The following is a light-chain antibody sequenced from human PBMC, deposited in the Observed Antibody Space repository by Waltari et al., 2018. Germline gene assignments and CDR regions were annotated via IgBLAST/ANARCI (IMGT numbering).Light chain of an antibody. CDR3: QHYVRLPAT. CDR1: QSVSRS. Sequence: IVLTQSPGPLSLSPGERATLACRASQSVSRSFAWYQQKPGQAPKLLIYGASTRATGIPDRFTGSGSGTDFSLTISSLEPEDFAIYFCQHYVRLPATFGQGTKVEIK. J-gene: IGKJ1*01. V-gene: IGKV3-20*01. CDR2: GAS.